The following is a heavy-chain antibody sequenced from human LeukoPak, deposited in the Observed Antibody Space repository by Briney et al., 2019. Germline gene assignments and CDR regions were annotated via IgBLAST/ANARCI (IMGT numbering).Heavy chain of an antibody. Sequence: SETLSLTCAVYGGSFSGYYWSWIRQPPGKGLEWIGEINHSGSTNYNPSLKSRVTISVDTSKNQFSLKLSSVTAADPAVYYCARGPYYYDSSGYQLITSFDYWGQGTLVTVSS. V-gene: IGHV4-34*01. J-gene: IGHJ4*02. CDR3: ARGPYYYDSSGYQLITSFDY. CDR2: INHSGST. CDR1: GGSFSGYY. D-gene: IGHD3-22*01.